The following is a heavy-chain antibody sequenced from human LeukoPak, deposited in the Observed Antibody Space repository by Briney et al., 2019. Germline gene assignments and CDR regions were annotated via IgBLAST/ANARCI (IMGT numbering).Heavy chain of an antibody. D-gene: IGHD3-9*01. Sequence: GGSLRLSCAASGFTFSDYYMSWIRQAPGKGLEWVSYISSSGSTIYYADSVKGRFTISRDNAKNSLYLQMNSLRAEDTAVYYCARDGTSLRYFDWFLYWYFDLWGRGTLVTVSS. CDR3: ARDGTSLRYFDWFLYWYFDL. J-gene: IGHJ2*01. CDR2: ISSSGSTI. V-gene: IGHV3-11*01. CDR1: GFTFSDYY.